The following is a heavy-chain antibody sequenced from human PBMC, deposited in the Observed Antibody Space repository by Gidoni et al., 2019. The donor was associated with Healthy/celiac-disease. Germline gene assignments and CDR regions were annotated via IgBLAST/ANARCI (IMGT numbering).Heavy chain of an antibody. CDR2: IKSKTDGGTT. Sequence: EVQLVESGGGLVKPGGSLRLSCAASGFTFSNAWMSWVRQAPGKGLEWVGRIKSKTDGGTTDYAAPVKGRFTISRDDSKNTLYLQMNSLKTEDTAVYYCTTVKLEISYGSGSYYSAFDIWGQGTMVTVSS. D-gene: IGHD3-10*01. J-gene: IGHJ3*02. CDR3: TTVKLEISYGSGSYYSAFDI. CDR1: GFTFSNAW. V-gene: IGHV3-15*01.